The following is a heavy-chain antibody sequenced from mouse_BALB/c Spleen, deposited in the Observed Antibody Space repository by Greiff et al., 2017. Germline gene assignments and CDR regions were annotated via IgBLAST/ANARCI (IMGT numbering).Heavy chain of an antibody. CDR1: GYTFTSYV. Sequence: EVKLMESGPELVKPGASVKMSCKASGYTFTSYVMYWVKQKPGQGLEWIGYINPYNDGTKYNEKFKGKATLTSDKSSSTAYMELSSLTSEDSAVDYGARRYGTHWYFDVWGAGTTVTVSS. CDR2: INPYNDGT. J-gene: IGHJ1*01. CDR3: ARRYGTHWYFDV. V-gene: IGHV1-14*01. D-gene: IGHD2-10*02.